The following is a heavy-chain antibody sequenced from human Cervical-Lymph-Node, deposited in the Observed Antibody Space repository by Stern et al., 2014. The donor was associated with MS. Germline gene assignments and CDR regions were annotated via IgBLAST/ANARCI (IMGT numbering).Heavy chain of an antibody. V-gene: IGHV1-2*02. Sequence: QMQLVQSGAEVKKPGASVQISCKASGYAFSDYYLHWVRQAPGQGLEWMGWVNPNTGATKYVQKFQGRVTMTRDTSSSTAHLELKSLRSNDTAVYFCATYYFDSSGYFRFDPWGQGTLVTVSP. J-gene: IGHJ5*02. CDR1: GYAFSDYY. D-gene: IGHD3-22*01. CDR2: VNPNTGAT. CDR3: ATYYFDSSGYFRFDP.